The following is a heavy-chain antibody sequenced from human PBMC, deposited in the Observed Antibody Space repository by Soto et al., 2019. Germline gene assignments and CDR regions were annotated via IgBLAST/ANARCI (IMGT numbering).Heavy chain of an antibody. D-gene: IGHD2-2*01. Sequence: EVQLVESGGGLVQPGGSLRLSCAASGFTLSNYWMHWARQAPGKGLVWVSRISSDGSSTNYADSVKGRFTISRDNAKNTLHLQMNSLRAEDTAVYYCARVPYCSISSCYSYFDSWGQGTLVTVSS. CDR1: GFTLSNYW. CDR2: ISSDGSST. V-gene: IGHV3-74*01. J-gene: IGHJ4*02. CDR3: ARVPYCSISSCYSYFDS.